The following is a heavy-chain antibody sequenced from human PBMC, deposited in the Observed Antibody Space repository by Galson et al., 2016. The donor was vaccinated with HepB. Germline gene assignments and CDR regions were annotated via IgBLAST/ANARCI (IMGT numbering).Heavy chain of an antibody. Sequence: SLRLSCAASGFTFSNYAMSWVRQAPGKGLEWVSAISGSGGTTYYADSVKGRFTISRDNSKNTLYLQMNSLRAEDTSVYYCAKDSYCTSSSCYVRPYDHWGQGTLVTVSS. V-gene: IGHV3-23*01. CDR3: AKDSYCTSSSCYVRPYDH. CDR2: ISGSGGTT. CDR1: GFTFSNYA. D-gene: IGHD2-2*01. J-gene: IGHJ4*02.